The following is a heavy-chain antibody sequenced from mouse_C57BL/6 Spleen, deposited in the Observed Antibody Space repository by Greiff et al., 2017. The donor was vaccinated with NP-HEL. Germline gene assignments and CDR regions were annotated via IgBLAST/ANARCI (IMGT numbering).Heavy chain of an antibody. CDR2: IDPSDSYT. CDR1: GYTFTSYW. CDR3: ARNGPDGPFAY. Sequence: QVQLQQPGAELVKPGASVKLSCKASGYTFTSYWMQWVKQRPGQGLEWIGEIDPSDSYTNYNQKFKGKATLTVDTSSSTAYMQLSSLTSEDSAVYYCARNGPDGPFAYWGQGTLVTVSA. V-gene: IGHV1-50*01. D-gene: IGHD2-3*01. J-gene: IGHJ3*01.